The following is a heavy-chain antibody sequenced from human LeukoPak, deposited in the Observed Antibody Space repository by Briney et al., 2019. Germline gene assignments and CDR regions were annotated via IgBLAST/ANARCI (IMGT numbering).Heavy chain of an antibody. D-gene: IGHD3-10*01. Sequence: GGSLRLSCAASGFTFSSYAMSWVRQAPGKGLEWVSAISGSGGSTYYADSVKGRFTISRDNSKNTLYLQMNSLRAEDTAVYYCAKDQGLLWFGELSPSDYWGQGTLVTVSP. CDR1: GFTFSSYA. CDR2: ISGSGGST. J-gene: IGHJ4*02. V-gene: IGHV3-23*01. CDR3: AKDQGLLWFGELSPSDY.